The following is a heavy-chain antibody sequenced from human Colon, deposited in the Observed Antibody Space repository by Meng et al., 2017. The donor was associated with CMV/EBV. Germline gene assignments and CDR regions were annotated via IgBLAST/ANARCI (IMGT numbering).Heavy chain of an antibody. J-gene: IGHJ5*02. CDR3: GRDRHLDP. V-gene: IGHV1-2*02. CDR1: GYTCTDYY. D-gene: IGHD3-3*02. CDR2: INSISGDT. Sequence: QAELVQAGAEVKKPGASVKVSCKTSGYTCTDYYIHGVRQAPGQGLEWMGWINSISGDTNYAQKFQGRVTMTRDTSITTAYMELNSLKSDDTAVYYCGRDRHLDPWGQGTLVTVSS.